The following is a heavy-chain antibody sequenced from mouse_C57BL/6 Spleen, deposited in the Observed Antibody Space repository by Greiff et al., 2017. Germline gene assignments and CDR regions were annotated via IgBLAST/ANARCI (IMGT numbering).Heavy chain of an antibody. Sequence: EVQLVESGGGLVKPGGSLKLSCAASGFTFSDYGMHWVRQAPEKGLEWVAYISSGSSTIYYADTVKGRFTISRDNAKNTLFLQMTSLRSEDTAMYYCARRTPYYYGSSYGYAMDYWGQGTSVTVSS. CDR3: ARRTPYYYGSSYGYAMDY. V-gene: IGHV5-17*01. CDR1: GFTFSDYG. D-gene: IGHD1-1*01. CDR2: ISSGSSTI. J-gene: IGHJ4*01.